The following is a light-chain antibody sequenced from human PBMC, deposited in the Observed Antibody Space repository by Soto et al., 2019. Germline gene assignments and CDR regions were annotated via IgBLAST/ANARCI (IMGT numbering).Light chain of an antibody. Sequence: DIQMTQSPSTLSASVGDRVTITCRASQSLSSSLAWYQQKPGKAPRLLIYDASSLESGVPSRFSGSGSGTEFTLTISSLQPDDFATYYCQQYISYWTFGQGTKVDIK. V-gene: IGKV1-5*01. J-gene: IGKJ1*01. CDR1: QSLSSS. CDR3: QQYISYWT. CDR2: DAS.